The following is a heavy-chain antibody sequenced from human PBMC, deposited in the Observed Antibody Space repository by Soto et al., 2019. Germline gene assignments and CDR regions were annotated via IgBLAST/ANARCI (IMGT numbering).Heavy chain of an antibody. CDR1: GFTFSSYG. CDR2: IWYDGSNK. Sequence: QVQLVESGGGVVQPGRSLRLSCAASGFTFSSYGMHWVRQAPGKGLEWVAVIWYDGSNKYYADSVKGRFTISRDNSKDTLYLQMNSLRAEDTAVYYCARAGDYYYDSSGYFDAFDIWGQGTMVTVSS. V-gene: IGHV3-33*01. J-gene: IGHJ3*02. CDR3: ARAGDYYYDSSGYFDAFDI. D-gene: IGHD3-22*01.